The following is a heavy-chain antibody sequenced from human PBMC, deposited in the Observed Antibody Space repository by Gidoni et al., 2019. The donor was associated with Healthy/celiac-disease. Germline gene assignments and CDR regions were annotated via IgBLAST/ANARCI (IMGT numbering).Heavy chain of an antibody. J-gene: IGHJ3*02. CDR2: ICSSGRTI. CDR1: GFTFSSYE. V-gene: IGHV3-48*03. D-gene: IGHD3-22*01. CDR3: AREKGYYDSSVAFDI. Sequence: EVQLVESGGGLVQPGGSRRLACAASGFTFSSYEMNWVRQAPGKGLGLVSYICSSGRTIYYADSVKGRFTISRDNAKNSLYLQMNSLRAEDTAVYYCAREKGYYDSSVAFDIWGQGTMVTVSS.